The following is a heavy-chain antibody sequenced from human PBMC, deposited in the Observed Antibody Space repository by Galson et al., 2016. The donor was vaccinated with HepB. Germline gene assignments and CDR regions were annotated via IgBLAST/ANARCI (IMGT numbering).Heavy chain of an antibody. J-gene: IGHJ4*02. CDR2: IYPGDSET. CDR1: GYYFTTYF. D-gene: IGHD1-1*01. CDR3: ARPKERAQFVGFDY. Sequence: QSGAEVKKPGESLKISCKGSGYYFTTYFIAWVRQMPGKGLEWMGIIYPGDSETRYSPSFQGQVTISADKAFSTAYLQWSSLKASDTAMYYCARPKERAQFVGFDYWGQGTLVTVSS. V-gene: IGHV5-51*01.